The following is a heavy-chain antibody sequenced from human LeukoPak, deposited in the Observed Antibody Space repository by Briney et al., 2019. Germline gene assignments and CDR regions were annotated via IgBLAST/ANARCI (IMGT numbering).Heavy chain of an antibody. CDR2: INHSGST. D-gene: IGHD5-12*01. CDR3: ARAGYSGYDFDY. J-gene: IGHJ4*01. V-gene: IGHV4-34*01. Sequence: SETLSLTCAVYGGSFSGYYWNWIRQPPGKGLEWMGEINHSGSTNYNPSLKSRATISVDTTKNQFSLKLSSVTAADTAVYYCARAGYSGYDFDYCGDRTPVTVS. CDR1: GGSFSGYY.